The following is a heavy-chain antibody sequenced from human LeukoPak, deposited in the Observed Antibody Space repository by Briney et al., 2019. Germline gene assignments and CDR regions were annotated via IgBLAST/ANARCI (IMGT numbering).Heavy chain of an antibody. D-gene: IGHD6-13*01. J-gene: IGHJ6*03. V-gene: IGHV3-53*01. CDR2: IYTGGST. CDR3: ASTQHRENYYYMDV. Sequence: GGSLRLSCAASGFTFSSYWMHWVRQTPGKGLEWVSGIYTGGSTFYADSVKGRFTISRDNSKNTVYLQMNSLRAEDTAVYYCASTQHRENYYYMDVWGKGTTVTVSS. CDR1: GFTFSSYW.